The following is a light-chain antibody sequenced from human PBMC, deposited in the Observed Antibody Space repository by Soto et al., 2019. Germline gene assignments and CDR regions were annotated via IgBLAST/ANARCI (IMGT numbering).Light chain of an antibody. Sequence: DIVMTQSPLSLTVTPGEPASISCRSSQSLLESNGYNCLEWYLQKPGQSPQLLIYLGSNRASGVPDRVSGSGSGADFTLKISRVEAEDVGVYYCMQSLQTPLTFGQGTKVEIK. V-gene: IGKV2-28*01. CDR2: LGS. CDR1: QSLLESNGYNC. J-gene: IGKJ1*01. CDR3: MQSLQTPLT.